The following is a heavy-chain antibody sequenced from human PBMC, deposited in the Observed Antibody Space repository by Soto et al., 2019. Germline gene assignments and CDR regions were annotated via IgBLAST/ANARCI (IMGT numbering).Heavy chain of an antibody. CDR3: ARERGYYYDSSGYPGGHYFDY. V-gene: IGHV1-69*01. J-gene: IGHJ4*02. Sequence: QVQLVQSGAEVKKPGSSVKVSCNASGGTFSSYAISWVRQAPGQGLEWMGGIIPIFGTANYAQKFQGRVTITADESTSTAYMELSSLRSEDTAVYYCARERGYYYDSSGYPGGHYFDYWGQGTLVTVSS. CDR2: IIPIFGTA. D-gene: IGHD3-22*01. CDR1: GGTFSSYA.